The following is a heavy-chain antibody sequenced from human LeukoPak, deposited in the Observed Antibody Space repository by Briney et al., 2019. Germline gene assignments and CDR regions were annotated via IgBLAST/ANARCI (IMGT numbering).Heavy chain of an antibody. D-gene: IGHD6-19*01. CDR1: GGSISTNY. CDR2: IYHGNP. Sequence: SETLSLTCSVSGGSISTNYWTWMRQPAGKGLEWIGRIYHGNPHYNPSFKSRVTMSLDTSTNQFPLKLSSVTAADTAVYYCTTRNLDSVWNYNMEVWGQGTTVTVSS. CDR3: TTRNLDSVWNYNMEV. J-gene: IGHJ6*02. V-gene: IGHV4-4*07.